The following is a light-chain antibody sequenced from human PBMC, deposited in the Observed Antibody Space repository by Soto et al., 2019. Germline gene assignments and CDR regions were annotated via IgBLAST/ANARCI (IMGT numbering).Light chain of an antibody. V-gene: IGKV3-11*01. CDR1: QSVSSY. J-gene: IGKJ4*01. Sequence: EILLTQSPATLSLSPGERAALSCRASQSVSSYLAWYQQKPGQAPRLLIYDASKRATGIPARFSGSGSGTDFTLNISSLEPEDFAVYFCQQRSNWPSTFGGGTKVEI. CDR2: DAS. CDR3: QQRSNWPST.